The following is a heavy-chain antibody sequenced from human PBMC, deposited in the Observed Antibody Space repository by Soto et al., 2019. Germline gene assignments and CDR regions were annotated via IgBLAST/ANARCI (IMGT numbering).Heavy chain of an antibody. CDR1: GYPVTAYY. D-gene: IGHD3-3*01. J-gene: IGHJ3*02. CDR3: ARGGGVGVAGSAAFDM. V-gene: IGHV1-2*02. Sequence: QLHLVQSGAVVKKPGASVTVSCSASGYPVTAYYMHWVRQAPGRGLEWMGGINPATGAAKYTQTFQGRVTMTRDPSTSTVFMELSGLPSEDPAVFYCARGGGVGVAGSAAFDMWGQGTLVTVSS. CDR2: INPATGAA.